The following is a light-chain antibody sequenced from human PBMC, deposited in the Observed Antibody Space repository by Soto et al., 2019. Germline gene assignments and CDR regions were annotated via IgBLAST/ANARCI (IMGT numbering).Light chain of an antibody. J-gene: IGLJ2*01. CDR3: QVCDTSRDHVV. Sequence: SYELTQPPSVSVAPGQTATLTCGGDNIGSKNVHWYQQRPGQAPVLIIHYDRDRPSGIPERFSGSNSGNTATLTINRVEAGDEADYYCQVCDTSRDHVVFGGGTKLTVL. CDR2: YDR. CDR1: NIGSKN. V-gene: IGLV3-21*01.